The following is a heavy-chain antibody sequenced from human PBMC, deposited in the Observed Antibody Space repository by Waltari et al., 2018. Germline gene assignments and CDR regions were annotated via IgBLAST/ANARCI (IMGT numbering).Heavy chain of an antibody. CDR1: GDTFTTYD. Sequence: QVQLVQSGAEVKKPGASVNVSCKASGDTFTTYDINWMRQAAGQGLEWMGWMSPDTGDAGYAQKFQDRVTLTRDTSTKTAYMELSSLRAEDTAIYYCARTRVASAGTSWFDPWGQGTLVIVSS. J-gene: IGHJ5*02. CDR2: MSPDTGDA. V-gene: IGHV1-8*03. CDR3: ARTRVASAGTSWFDP. D-gene: IGHD6-13*01.